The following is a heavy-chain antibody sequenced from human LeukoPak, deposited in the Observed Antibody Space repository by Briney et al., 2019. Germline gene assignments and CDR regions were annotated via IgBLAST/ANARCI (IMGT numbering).Heavy chain of an antibody. CDR1: GFTFDEYA. CDR2: ISRNSGSI. CDR3: ARCSSRRSASDY. Sequence: GGSLRLSCAAFGFTFDEYAMHWVRQAPGKGLEWVSGISRNSGSIGYADSVKGRFTISRDNAKKSLYLQMNSLRADDTAVYYCARCSSRRSASDYWGQGTLVTVSS. D-gene: IGHD3-10*02. V-gene: IGHV3-9*01. J-gene: IGHJ4*02.